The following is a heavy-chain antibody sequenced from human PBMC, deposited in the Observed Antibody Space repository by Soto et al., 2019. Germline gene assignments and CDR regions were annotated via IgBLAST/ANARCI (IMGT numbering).Heavy chain of an antibody. D-gene: IGHD3-3*01. V-gene: IGHV3-15*01. CDR3: TTYDFWSYYYYYYMDV. CDR1: GFTFSNAW. J-gene: IGHJ6*03. Sequence: GGSLRLSCAASGFTFSNAWMSWVRQAPGKGLEWVGRIKSKTDGGTTDYAAPVKGRFTISRDDSKNTLYLQMNSLKTEDTAVYYCTTYDFWSYYYYYYMDVWGKGTTVTVSS. CDR2: IKSKTDGGTT.